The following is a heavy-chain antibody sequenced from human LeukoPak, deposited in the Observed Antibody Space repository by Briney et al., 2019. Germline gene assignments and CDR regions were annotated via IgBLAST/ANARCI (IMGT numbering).Heavy chain of an antibody. CDR3: ARHRDGYSNQAFDY. V-gene: IGHV1-46*01. CDR2: INPSGGST. Sequence: ASVKVSCKASGYTFTSYYMHWVRQAPGQGLEWMGIINPSGGSTSYAQKFQGRVTMTRDTSKNQFSLKLSSVTAADTAVYYCARHRDGYSNQAFDYWGQGTLVTVSS. J-gene: IGHJ4*02. D-gene: IGHD5-24*01. CDR1: GYTFTSYY.